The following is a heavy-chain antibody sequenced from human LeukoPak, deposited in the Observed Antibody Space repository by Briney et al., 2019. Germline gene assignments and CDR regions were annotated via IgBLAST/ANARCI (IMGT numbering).Heavy chain of an antibody. CDR3: ARQPTGYPNWFDL. J-gene: IGHJ5*02. CDR2: LSYDGNKR. D-gene: IGHD1-14*01. V-gene: IGHV3-30-3*01. Sequence: PGGSLRLSCVGSGFTFSNYVMHWVRQAPGTGLEWVAVLSYDGNKRSYADSVKGRFTISRDTSKSTLYLQLDSLRPEDTAVYYCARQPTGYPNWFDLWGQGAPVTVSS. CDR1: GFTFSNYV.